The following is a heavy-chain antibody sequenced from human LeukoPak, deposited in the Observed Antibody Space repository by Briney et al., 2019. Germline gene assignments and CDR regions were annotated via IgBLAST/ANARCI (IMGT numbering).Heavy chain of an antibody. J-gene: IGHJ4*02. Sequence: GGSLRLSCAASGFTFGSYGMHWVRQAPGKGLEWVAVIWYDGSNKYYADSVKGRFTISRDNSKNTLYLQMNSLRAEDTAVYYCAREEQWLGYTFDYWGQGTLVTVSS. CDR2: IWYDGSNK. CDR1: GFTFGSYG. V-gene: IGHV3-33*01. CDR3: AREEQWLGYTFDY. D-gene: IGHD6-19*01.